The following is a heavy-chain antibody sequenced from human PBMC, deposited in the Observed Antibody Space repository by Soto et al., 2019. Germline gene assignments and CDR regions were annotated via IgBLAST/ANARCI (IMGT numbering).Heavy chain of an antibody. J-gene: IGHJ6*02. V-gene: IGHV3-21*01. CDR2: ISSSSSYI. Sequence: GGSLRLSCAASGFTFSSYSMNWVRQAPGKGLEWVSSISSSSSYIYYADSVKGRFTISRDNAKNSLYLQMNSLRAEDTAVHYCARDLSSRGLYYYYYGMDVWGQGTTVTVSS. CDR1: GFTFSSYS. CDR3: ARDLSSRGLYYYYYGMDV. D-gene: IGHD6-13*01.